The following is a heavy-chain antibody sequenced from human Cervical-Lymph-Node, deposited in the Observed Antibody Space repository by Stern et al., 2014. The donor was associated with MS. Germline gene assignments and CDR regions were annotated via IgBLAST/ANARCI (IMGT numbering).Heavy chain of an antibody. CDR1: GYTFTGYY. CDR2: IIPNNGDT. J-gene: IGHJ4*02. CDR3: AKDGYNY. V-gene: IGHV1-2*02. D-gene: IGHD5-24*01. Sequence: VQLVESGAEVKKPGASVKVSCKASGYTFTGYYIHWVRQAPGQGLEWMGWIIPNNGDTNYAQNFQGRVTMTRDTSISTAYMELSRLGSDDTSVYYCAKDGYNYWGQGTLVTVSS.